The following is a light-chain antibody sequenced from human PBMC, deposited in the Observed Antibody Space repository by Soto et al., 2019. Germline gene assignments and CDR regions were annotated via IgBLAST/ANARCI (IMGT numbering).Light chain of an antibody. CDR1: QSISSF. CDR2: AAS. V-gene: IGKV1-39*01. Sequence: DIQMTQSPSSLSASVGDRVTITCRASQSISSFLNWYQQKPGKAPKLLIYAASVLQSGFPSRFSGSGSGTDFTLTISGLQPEAFATYYCQQSYSTLIFTFGPGTQVDIK. CDR3: QQSYSTLIFT. J-gene: IGKJ3*01.